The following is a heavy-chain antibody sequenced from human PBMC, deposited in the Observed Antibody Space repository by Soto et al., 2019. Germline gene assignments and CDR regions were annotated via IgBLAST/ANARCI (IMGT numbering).Heavy chain of an antibody. CDR1: GFTFSDHY. V-gene: IGHV3-72*01. CDR2: TRNKAHSYTT. J-gene: IGHJ4*02. CDR3: SRASYCSSSCPFGDY. Sequence: EVQLVESGGGLVQPGGSLRLSCAASGFTFSDHYMDWVRQAPGKGLEWVGRTRNKAHSYTTEYAASVKGRFTISRDDSKNSLYLQMNSLKTEDTAVYYCSRASYCSSSCPFGDYWGQGTLVTVSS. D-gene: IGHD2-2*01.